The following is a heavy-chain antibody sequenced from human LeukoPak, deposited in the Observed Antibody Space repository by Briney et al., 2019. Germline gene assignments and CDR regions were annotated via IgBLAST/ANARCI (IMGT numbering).Heavy chain of an antibody. Sequence: SETLSLTCTVSGGSISSYYWSWIRQPPGKGLEWIGYFYYSGSTNYNPSLKSRVTISVDTSKNQFSLKLSSVTAADTAVYYCARDGRLGTAYYYYYYMDVWGKGTTVTVSS. CDR3: ARDGRLGTAYYYYYYMDV. CDR1: GGSISSYY. CDR2: FYYSGST. D-gene: IGHD1-7*01. V-gene: IGHV4-59*01. J-gene: IGHJ6*03.